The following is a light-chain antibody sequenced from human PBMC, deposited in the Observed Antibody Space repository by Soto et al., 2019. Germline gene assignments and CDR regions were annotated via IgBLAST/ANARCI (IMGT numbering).Light chain of an antibody. CDR3: AAWDDSHLYV. CDR2: RNN. Sequence: QFVLTQPPSASGTPGQRVTISCSGSSSNIGSNYVYWYQQLPGTAPKLLIYRNNQRPSGVPDRFSGSKSGTSASLAISGLRSEDEADYYCAAWDDSHLYVFGTGTKVTVL. V-gene: IGLV1-47*01. J-gene: IGLJ1*01. CDR1: SSNIGSNY.